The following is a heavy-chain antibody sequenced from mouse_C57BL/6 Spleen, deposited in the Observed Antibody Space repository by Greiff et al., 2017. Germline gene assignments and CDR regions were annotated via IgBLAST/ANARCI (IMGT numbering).Heavy chain of an antibody. J-gene: IGHJ4*01. CDR3: ARWSLPYAMDD. V-gene: IGHV1-76*01. Sequence: VQLQQSGAELVRPGASVKLSCKASGYTFTDYYINWVKQRPGQGLEWIARIYPGSGNTYYNEKFKGKATLTAEKSSSTAYMQLSSLTSEDSAVYFCARWSLPYAMDDWGQGTSVTVSS. CDR2: IYPGSGNT. CDR1: GYTFTDYY.